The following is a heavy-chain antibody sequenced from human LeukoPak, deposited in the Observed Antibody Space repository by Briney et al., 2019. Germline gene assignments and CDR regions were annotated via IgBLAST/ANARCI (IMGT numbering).Heavy chain of an antibody. D-gene: IGHD5-18*01. V-gene: IGHV3-23*01. J-gene: IGHJ6*02. CDR1: GFTFSNYA. CDR2: ISGSGSST. CDR3: ARHDTAMATDYGMDV. Sequence: GGSLRLSCAASGFTFSNYAMTWVRQAPGKGLEWVSGISGSGSSTYYADSVKGRFTISRDNAKNSLYLQMNSLRAEDTAVYYCARHDTAMATDYGMDVWGQGTTVAVSS.